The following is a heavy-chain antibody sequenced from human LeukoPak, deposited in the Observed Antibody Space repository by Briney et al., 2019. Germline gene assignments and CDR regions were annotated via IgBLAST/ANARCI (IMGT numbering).Heavy chain of an antibody. CDR2: ITQDGSEK. Sequence: PGRSLRLSCAASGFTPSSYWMSWVRQAPGKGLGRVANITQDGSEKYYVDSVKGRFTISRDNAKNSLYLQMNSLRAENTAGYYCARGLFAFWSGFFYWGQGTLVTVSS. CDR3: ARGLFAFWSGFFY. J-gene: IGHJ4*02. CDR1: GFTPSSYW. D-gene: IGHD3-3*01. V-gene: IGHV3-7*01.